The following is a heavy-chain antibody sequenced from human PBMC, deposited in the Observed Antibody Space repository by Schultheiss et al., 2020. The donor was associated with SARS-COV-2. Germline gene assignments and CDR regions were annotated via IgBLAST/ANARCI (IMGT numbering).Heavy chain of an antibody. CDR2: ISGSGGRT. CDR1: GFTFSSYA. V-gene: IGHV3-23*01. CDR3: AKAPRQGYCSGGSCYSFRCY. D-gene: IGHD2-15*01. J-gene: IGHJ4*02. Sequence: GGSLRLSCAASGFTFSSYAMSWVRQAPGKGLEWVSAISGSGGRTYYADSVKGRFTISRDNSKNTLFLQMNSLRAEDTAVYYCAKAPRQGYCSGGSCYSFRCYWGQGTLVTVSS.